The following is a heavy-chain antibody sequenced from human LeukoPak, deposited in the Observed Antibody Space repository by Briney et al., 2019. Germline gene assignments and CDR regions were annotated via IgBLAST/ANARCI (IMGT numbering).Heavy chain of an antibody. CDR2: ISAYNGNT. J-gene: IGHJ4*02. V-gene: IGHV1-18*01. CDR1: GYTFTSYG. CDR3: ARYLAVAGPGSYYSDY. Sequence: ASVKVSCKASGYTFTSYGISWVRQAPGQGLEWMGWISAYNGNTNYAQKLQGRVTMTTDTSTSTAYMELRSLRSDDTAVYYCARYLAVAGPGSYYSDYWGQGTLVTVSS. D-gene: IGHD6-19*01.